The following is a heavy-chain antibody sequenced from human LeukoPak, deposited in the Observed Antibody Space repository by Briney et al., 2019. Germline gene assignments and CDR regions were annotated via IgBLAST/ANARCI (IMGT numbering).Heavy chain of an antibody. D-gene: IGHD3-3*01. V-gene: IGHV3-66*02. CDR1: GFTVSSNY. J-gene: IGHJ3*02. Sequence: GGSLRLSCAASGFTVSSNYMSWVRQAPGKGLEWVSVIYSGGSTYYADSVKGRFTISRDNSKNTLYLQMNSLRAEDTAVYYCARALPYDFWSAGHAFDIWGQGTMVTVSS. CDR2: IYSGGST. CDR3: ARALPYDFWSAGHAFDI.